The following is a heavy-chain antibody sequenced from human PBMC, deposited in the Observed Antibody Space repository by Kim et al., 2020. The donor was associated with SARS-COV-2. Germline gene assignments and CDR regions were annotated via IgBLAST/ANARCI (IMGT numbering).Heavy chain of an antibody. J-gene: IGHJ6*02. Sequence: SETLSLTCSVSGGSIGTYYWNWVRQPPHKGLEWIGYFFSGGRSSFNPSLKSRLTMSADTTKNQVSLTLTSVTAADSATYYCARSAGFFAGSYYYELEVWGQGTPVTVSS. D-gene: IGHD6-19*01. CDR1: GGSIGTYY. CDR2: FFSGGRS. V-gene: IGHV4-4*08. CDR3: ARSAGFFAGSYYYELEV.